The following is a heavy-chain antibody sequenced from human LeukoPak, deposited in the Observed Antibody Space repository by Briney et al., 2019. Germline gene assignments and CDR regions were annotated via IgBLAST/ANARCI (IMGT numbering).Heavy chain of an antibody. Sequence: PGGSLRLSCAASGFTFSSYAMSWVRQAPGKGLEWVSAISGSGGSTYYADSVKGRSTISRDNSKNTLYLQMNSLRAEDTAVYYCAKPPYYGSGSYYLDYFDYWGQGTLVTVSS. J-gene: IGHJ4*02. D-gene: IGHD3-10*01. CDR3: AKPPYYGSGSYYLDYFDY. CDR2: ISGSGGST. CDR1: GFTFSSYA. V-gene: IGHV3-23*01.